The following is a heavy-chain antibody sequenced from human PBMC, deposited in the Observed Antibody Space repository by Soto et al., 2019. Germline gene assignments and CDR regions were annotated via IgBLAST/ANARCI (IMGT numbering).Heavy chain of an antibody. CDR1: GVSLTSGNW. D-gene: IGHD3-10*01. V-gene: IGHV4-4*02. CDR3: ARLVYDTRLNYMYFDF. Sequence: QVKLQESGPGLATPSGTLSLTCAVSGVSLTSGNWWTWVRQSPQRGLEYIGEIFHDGTANYYPSFESRVAMSVDTSRNQFPLNLTSVTAADTAVYFCARLVYDTRLNYMYFDFWGPGTLVTVSS. J-gene: IGHJ4*02. CDR2: IFHDGTA.